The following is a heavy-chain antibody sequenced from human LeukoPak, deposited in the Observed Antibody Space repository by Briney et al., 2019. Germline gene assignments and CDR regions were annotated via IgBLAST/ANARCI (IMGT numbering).Heavy chain of an antibody. V-gene: IGHV4-34*01. CDR1: GGSFSGYY. CDR3: ATSYCSGGSCYSGWFDP. Sequence: SETLSLTCAVYGGSFSGYYWSWIRQPPGKGLEWIGEINHSGSTNYNPSLKSRVTISVDTSKNQFSLKLSSVTAADTAVYYCATSYCSGGSCYSGWFDPWGQGTLVTGSS. J-gene: IGHJ5*02. D-gene: IGHD2-15*01. CDR2: INHSGST.